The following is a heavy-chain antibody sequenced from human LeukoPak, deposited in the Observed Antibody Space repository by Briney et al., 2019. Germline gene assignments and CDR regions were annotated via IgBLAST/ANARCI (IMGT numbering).Heavy chain of an antibody. J-gene: IGHJ4*02. CDR2: ISAYNGNT. CDR3: ARAFSQWSSGHFLGY. CDR1: GYTFTSYG. Sequence: GASVKVSCKASGYTFTSYGISWVRQAPGQGLEWIGWISAYNGNTNYAQKLQGRVTMTTDTSTSTAYMELRSLRSDDTAVYYCARAFSQWSSGHFLGYWGQGTLVTVSS. D-gene: IGHD3-22*01. V-gene: IGHV1-18*01.